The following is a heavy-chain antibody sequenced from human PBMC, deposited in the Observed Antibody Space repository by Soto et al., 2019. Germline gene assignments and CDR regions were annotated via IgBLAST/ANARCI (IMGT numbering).Heavy chain of an antibody. D-gene: IGHD2-2*01. V-gene: IGHV4-39*01. Sequence: QLQLQESGPGLVKPSETLSLTCTVSGGSISSSSSSWGWIRQPPGKGLEWLGIISYSGSTYYSPSLKSPVTISVDASKNLFSLKLSSVTAADTAVYYCARTYVTDVVVVPASKDYMDVWGKGTTVTVSS. CDR2: ISYSGST. J-gene: IGHJ6*03. CDR3: ARTYVTDVVVVPASKDYMDV. CDR1: GGSISSSSSS.